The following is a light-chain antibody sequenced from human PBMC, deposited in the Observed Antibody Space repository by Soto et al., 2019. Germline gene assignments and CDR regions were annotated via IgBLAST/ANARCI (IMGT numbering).Light chain of an antibody. CDR3: ISYTDFSGPYV. Sequence: QSVLTQPASVSGSPGQSITISCTGTSSDVGGYNYVSWYEHHPGKAPKLLISEVSNRPSGISNRFSGSKSGNTAPLTISGLQAEDEANYFCISYTDFSGPYVFGTGTKVTVL. CDR1: SSDVGGYNY. J-gene: IGLJ1*01. CDR2: EVS. V-gene: IGLV2-14*01.